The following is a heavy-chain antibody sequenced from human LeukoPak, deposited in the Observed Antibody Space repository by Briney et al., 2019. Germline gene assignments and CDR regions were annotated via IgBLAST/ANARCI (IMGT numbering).Heavy chain of an antibody. V-gene: IGHV3-23*01. CDR3: AKVGTTVTENDLNWNWFDP. J-gene: IGHJ5*02. Sequence: PGGSLRLSCAASGFTFTSYAMSWVRQAPGKGLEWVSFIGGSGSVTSYAASVKGRFTISRDNSKNTLYLQMNSLRAEDTAVYYCAKVGTTVTENDLNWNWFDPWGQGTLVTVSS. D-gene: IGHD4-17*01. CDR1: GFTFTSYA. CDR2: IGGSGSVT.